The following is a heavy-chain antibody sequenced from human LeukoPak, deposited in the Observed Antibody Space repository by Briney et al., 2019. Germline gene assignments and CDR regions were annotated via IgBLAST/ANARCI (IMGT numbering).Heavy chain of an antibody. V-gene: IGHV4-30-2*01. J-gene: IGHJ5*02. Sequence: PSETLSLTCTVSGGSISSGGYYWSWIRQPPGKGLEWIGYIYHSGSTYYNPSLKSRVTISVDRSKNQLSLKLSSVTAADTAVYYCASDLAAAGTSNWFDPWGQGTLVTVSS. CDR3: ASDLAAAGTSNWFDP. CDR1: GGSISSGGYY. D-gene: IGHD6-13*01. CDR2: IYHSGST.